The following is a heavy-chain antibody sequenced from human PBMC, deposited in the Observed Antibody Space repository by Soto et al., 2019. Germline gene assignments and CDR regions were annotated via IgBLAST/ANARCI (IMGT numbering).Heavy chain of an antibody. CDR1: GFTFSSYA. CDR2: ISATGGST. J-gene: IGHJ4*02. Sequence: PGGSLRLSCAASGFTFSSYAMSWVRQAPGKGLEWVSAISATGGSTYYADSVKGRFTISRDNSKNTLYLQMYSLRAEDTAVYYCANDPDYYESIPACYWGQGTLVTVSS. CDR3: ANDPDYYESIPACY. V-gene: IGHV3-23*01. D-gene: IGHD3-22*01.